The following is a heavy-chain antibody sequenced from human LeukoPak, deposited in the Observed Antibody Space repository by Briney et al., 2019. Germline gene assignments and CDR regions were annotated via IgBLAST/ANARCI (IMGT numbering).Heavy chain of an antibody. CDR1: GGSFSGYY. J-gene: IGHJ4*02. D-gene: IGHD2-15*01. Sequence: SETLSLTCAVYGGSFSGYYWSWIRQPPGKGLEWIGEINHSGSTNYNPSLKSRVTISVDTSKNQFSLKLSSVTAADTAVNYCARADCSGGSCYSVLRYYFDYWGQGTLVTVSS. V-gene: IGHV4-34*01. CDR3: ARADCSGGSCYSVLRYYFDY. CDR2: INHSGST.